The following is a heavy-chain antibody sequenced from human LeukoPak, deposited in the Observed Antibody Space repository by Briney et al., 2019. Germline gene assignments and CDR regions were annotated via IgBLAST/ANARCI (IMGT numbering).Heavy chain of an antibody. D-gene: IGHD2-8*02. V-gene: IGHV4-30-2*01. J-gene: IGHJ3*02. CDR3: ARVLVNAFDI. CDR1: GGSISSGGYS. Sequence: PSQTLSLTCAVSGGSISSGGYSWSWIRQPPGKGLEWIGYIYHSGSTYCNPSLKSRVTISVDRSKNQFSLKLSSVTAADTAVYYCARVLVNAFDIWGQGTMVTVSS. CDR2: IYHSGST.